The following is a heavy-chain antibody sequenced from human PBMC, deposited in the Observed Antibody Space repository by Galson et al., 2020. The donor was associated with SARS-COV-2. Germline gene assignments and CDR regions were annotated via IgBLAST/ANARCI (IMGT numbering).Heavy chain of an antibody. Sequence: GGSLRLSCAASGFTFRNYAMSWVRQAPGKGLEWVSAISGSGGSTYYADSVKGRLTISRDNSKNTLYLQRNSLRAEDAAIYYCAMENSGYPHDAFDIWGQGTMVTVSS. CDR3: AMENSGYPHDAFDI. V-gene: IGHV3-23*01. J-gene: IGHJ3*02. D-gene: IGHD5-12*01. CDR1: GFTFRNYA. CDR2: ISGSGGST.